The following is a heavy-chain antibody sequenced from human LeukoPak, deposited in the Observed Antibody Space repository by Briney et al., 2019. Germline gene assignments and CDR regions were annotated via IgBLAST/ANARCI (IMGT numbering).Heavy chain of an antibody. CDR2: ISGSGGST. CDR3: AKDGAYYYDSSGRFDY. Sequence: PSETLSLTCAVYGGSFSGYYWSWVRQAPGKGLEWVSAISGSGGSTYYADSVKGRFTISRDNSKNTLYLQMNSLRAEDTAVYYCAKDGAYYYDSSGRFDYWGQGTLVTVSS. J-gene: IGHJ4*02. D-gene: IGHD3-22*01. CDR1: GGSFSGYY. V-gene: IGHV3-23*01.